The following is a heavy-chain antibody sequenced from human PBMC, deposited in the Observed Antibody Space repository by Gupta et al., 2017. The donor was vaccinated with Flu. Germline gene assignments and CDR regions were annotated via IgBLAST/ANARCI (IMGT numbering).Heavy chain of an antibody. Sequence: YAMNWIRQAPGKGLEWISVISPTGITKDYAASVQGRFTVSRDNTKKTIYLQMNGLRAEDTAVYFCARAGRGRKFYDVDYLDSSGQGTL. CDR1: YA. CDR3: ARAGRGRKFYDVDYLDS. D-gene: IGHD5-12*01. V-gene: IGHV3-23*01. CDR2: ISPTGITK. J-gene: IGHJ4*02.